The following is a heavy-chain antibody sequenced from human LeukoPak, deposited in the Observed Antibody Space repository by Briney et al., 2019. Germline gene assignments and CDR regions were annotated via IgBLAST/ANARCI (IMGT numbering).Heavy chain of an antibody. Sequence: GGSLRLSCVASGFTVSSNYMSWVRQAPGKGLEWVPVIYSGGSTYYADSVKGRFTISRDNSKNTLYLQMNSLRAEDTAVYYCARDLGSSGYYSGYYYYGMDVWGQGTTVTVSS. J-gene: IGHJ6*02. CDR3: ARDLGSSGYYSGYYYYGMDV. V-gene: IGHV3-66*01. D-gene: IGHD3-22*01. CDR2: IYSGGST. CDR1: GFTVSSNY.